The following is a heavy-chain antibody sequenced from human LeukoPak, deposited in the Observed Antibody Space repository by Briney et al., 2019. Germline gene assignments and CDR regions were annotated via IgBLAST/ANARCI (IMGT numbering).Heavy chain of an antibody. J-gene: IGHJ2*01. CDR3: ARSSPGYYWYFDL. D-gene: IGHD6-13*01. CDR2: ISCDGSNK. CDR1: GFTFSSYG. Sequence: GGSLRLSCAASGFTFSSYGMHWVRQAPGKGLEWVAVISCDGSNKYYADSVKGRFTISRDNSKNTLYLQMNSLRAEDTAVYYCARSSPGYYWYFDLWGRGTLVTVSS. V-gene: IGHV3-30*03.